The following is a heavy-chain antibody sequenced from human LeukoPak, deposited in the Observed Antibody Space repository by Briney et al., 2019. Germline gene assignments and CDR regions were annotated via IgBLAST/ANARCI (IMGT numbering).Heavy chain of an antibody. CDR3: AKHKPIVVVPAATHNDY. CDR1: GFTFSSYA. CDR2: ISGSGGST. V-gene: IGHV3-23*01. Sequence: TGGSLRLSCAASGFTFSSYAMSWVRQAPGKGLEGVSAISGSGGSTYYADSVKGRFTISRDNSKNTLYLQMNSLRAEDTAVYYCAKHKPIVVVPAATHNDYWGQGTLVTVSS. J-gene: IGHJ4*02. D-gene: IGHD2-2*01.